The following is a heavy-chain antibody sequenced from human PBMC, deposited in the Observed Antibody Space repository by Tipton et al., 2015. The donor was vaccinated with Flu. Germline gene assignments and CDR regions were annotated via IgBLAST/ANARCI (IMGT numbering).Heavy chain of an antibody. Sequence: SLRLSCAASGFTITNYWMHWVRQAPGKGLVWVSLINRDGSNTNYADSVKGRFTISRDIAKNTLYLQMNSLRVEDTAVYYCVQADGDWGQGPLVPVSS. CDR1: GFTITNYW. V-gene: IGHV3-74*01. CDR2: INRDGSNT. D-gene: IGHD3-16*01. CDR3: VQADGD. J-gene: IGHJ4*02.